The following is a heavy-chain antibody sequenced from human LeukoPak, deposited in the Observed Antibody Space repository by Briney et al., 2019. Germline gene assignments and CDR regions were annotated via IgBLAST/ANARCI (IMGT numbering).Heavy chain of an antibody. D-gene: IGHD3-3*01. CDR2: INPNSGAT. J-gene: IGHJ5*02. V-gene: IGHV1-2*02. CDR3: ARDGDDFWSGLTGYNWFDP. CDR1: GYIFTDYY. Sequence: ASVKVSCKASGYIFTDYYIHWVRQAPGQGLEWMGWINPNSGATNYAQKFQGRVSMTRDTSISTAYMELSSLRFDDTAVYYCARDGDDFWSGLTGYNWFDPWGQGTLVTVSS.